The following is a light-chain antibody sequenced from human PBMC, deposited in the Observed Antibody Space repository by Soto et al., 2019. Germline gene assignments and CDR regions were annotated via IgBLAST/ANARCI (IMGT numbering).Light chain of an antibody. V-gene: IGKV1-39*01. CDR3: QQSYSTPRT. J-gene: IGKJ1*01. CDR1: QTISSY. CDR2: AAY. Sequence: DIELTQSPASLSASVGDRVTITCRASQTISSYLNWYQKKPGKAPTLLIYAAYTLQSGVPSRFSGSGSGTDFTLTISSLQPEDFATYYCQQSYSTPRTFGQGTKV.